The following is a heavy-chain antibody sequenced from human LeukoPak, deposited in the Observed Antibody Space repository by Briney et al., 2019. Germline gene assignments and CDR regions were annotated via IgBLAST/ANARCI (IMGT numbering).Heavy chain of an antibody. J-gene: IGHJ5*02. CDR3: TTEGYCSGGSCYNWFDP. CDR2: ISAYNGNT. V-gene: IGHV1-18*01. D-gene: IGHD2-15*01. Sequence: ASVKVSCKASGYTFTSYGISWVRQAPGQGLEWMGWISAYNGNTNYAQKLQGRVTMTTDTSTSTAYMELRSLRSDDTAVYYCTTEGYCSGGSCYNWFDPWGQGTLVTVSS. CDR1: GYTFTSYG.